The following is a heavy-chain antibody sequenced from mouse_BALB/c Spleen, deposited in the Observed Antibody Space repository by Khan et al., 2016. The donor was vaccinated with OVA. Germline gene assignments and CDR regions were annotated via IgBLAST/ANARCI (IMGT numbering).Heavy chain of an antibody. CDR2: ISYSGST. D-gene: IGHD1-1*01. J-gene: IGHJ4*01. V-gene: IGHV3-2*02. CDR3: ARKNDYGYAVDY. Sequence: EVKLLESGPGLVKPSQSLSLTCTVTGYSITTNYAWDWIRQFPGNKLEWMGYISYSGSTSYNPSLKSRITITRDKSKNQFFLQLNSVTTEDTATYYCARKNDYGYAVDYWGQGTSVTVSS. CDR1: GYSITTNYA.